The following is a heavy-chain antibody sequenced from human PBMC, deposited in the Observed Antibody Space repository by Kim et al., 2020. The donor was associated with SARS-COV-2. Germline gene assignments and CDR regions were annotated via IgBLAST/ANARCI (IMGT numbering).Heavy chain of an antibody. Sequence: SVKVSCKASGGTFSSYAISWVRQAPGQGLEWMGGIIPIFGTANYAQKFQGRVTITADESTSTAYMELSSLRSEDTAVYYCARELAAAGYYYYGMDVRGQGTTVTVSS. J-gene: IGHJ6*02. CDR3: ARELAAAGYYYYGMDV. V-gene: IGHV1-69*13. CDR1: GGTFSSYA. CDR2: IIPIFGTA. D-gene: IGHD6-13*01.